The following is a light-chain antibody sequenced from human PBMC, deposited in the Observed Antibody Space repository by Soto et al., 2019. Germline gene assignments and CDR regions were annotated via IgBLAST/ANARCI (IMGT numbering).Light chain of an antibody. CDR2: DAS. V-gene: IGKV3-11*01. CDR3: QQRNVWPPIT. J-gene: IGKJ1*01. Sequence: TQFPSTLSASVGDRVTISCRASQSIRTSLAWYQQKPGQAPRLVIFDASNRANGVPARFGGSGSGTDFTLTINSLEPEDFAVYYCQQRNVWPPITFGQGTKVDI. CDR1: QSIRTS.